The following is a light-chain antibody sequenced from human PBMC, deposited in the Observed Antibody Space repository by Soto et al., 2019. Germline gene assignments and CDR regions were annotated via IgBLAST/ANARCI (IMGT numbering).Light chain of an antibody. CDR2: EVT. CDR3: NSYVGTYTWV. J-gene: IGLJ3*02. CDR1: ASDIGRYNY. Sequence: QSALTQPPSASGSPGQSVTISCIGTASDIGRYNYVSWYQHHPGKAPKLIIYEVTKRPSGVPDRFSGSKSGNTASLTVSGLQADDEADYYCNSYVGTYTWVFGGGTKLTVL. V-gene: IGLV2-8*01.